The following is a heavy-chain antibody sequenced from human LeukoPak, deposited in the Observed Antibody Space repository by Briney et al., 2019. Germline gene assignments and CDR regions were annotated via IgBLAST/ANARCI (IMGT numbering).Heavy chain of an antibody. CDR2: ISSSSSYI. Sequence: PGGSLRLSCAASGFTFSSYSMNWVRQAPGKGLEWVSSISSSSSYINYADSVKGRFTISRDNAKNSLYLQMNSLRAEDTAVYYCARGSSGWYGGYWGQGTLVTVSS. V-gene: IGHV3-21*01. CDR1: GFTFSSYS. CDR3: ARGSSGWYGGY. J-gene: IGHJ4*02. D-gene: IGHD6-19*01.